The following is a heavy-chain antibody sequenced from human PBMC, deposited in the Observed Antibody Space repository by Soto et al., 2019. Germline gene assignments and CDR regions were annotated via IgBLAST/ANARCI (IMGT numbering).Heavy chain of an antibody. J-gene: IGHJ4*02. CDR2: FDPEDGET. CDR3: AMRVPSAKPTVFHY. CDR1: GYTLTELS. V-gene: IGHV1-24*01. D-gene: IGHD3-16*01. Sequence: ASVKVSCKVSGYTLTELSMHWVRQAPGKGLEWMGGFDPEDGETIYAQKFQGRVTMTEDTSTDTAYMELSSLRSEDTAVYYCAMRVPSAKPTVFHYWGQGTLVTVSS.